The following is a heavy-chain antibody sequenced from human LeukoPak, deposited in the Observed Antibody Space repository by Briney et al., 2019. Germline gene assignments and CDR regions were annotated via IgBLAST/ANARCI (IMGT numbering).Heavy chain of an antibody. D-gene: IGHD1-26*01. CDR2: ISGYNGNT. CDR1: GYTFTTYG. V-gene: IGHV1-18*01. Sequence: ASVKVSCKASGYTFTTYGISWVRQAPGQGLEWMGWISGYNGNTNYAQKFQGRVTMTTDTSTSTAYMELRSLRSDDTAVFYCARYGIVEPTSYFDHWGQGTLVTVSS. J-gene: IGHJ4*02. CDR3: ARYGIVEPTSYFDH.